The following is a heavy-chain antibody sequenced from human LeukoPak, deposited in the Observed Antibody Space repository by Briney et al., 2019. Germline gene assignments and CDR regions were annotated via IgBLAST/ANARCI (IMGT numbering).Heavy chain of an antibody. CDR2: ISYDGSNK. V-gene: IGHV3-30-3*02. D-gene: IGHD1-26*01. J-gene: IGHJ4*02. Sequence: GRSLRLSCAASGFTFSSYAMHWVRQAPGKGLEWVAVISYDGSNKYYADSVKGRFTISRDNSKNTLYLQMNSLRAEDTAIYYCAKSDSWIVGADRAPFDYWGQGTLVTVSS. CDR1: GFTFSSYA. CDR3: AKSDSWIVGADRAPFDY.